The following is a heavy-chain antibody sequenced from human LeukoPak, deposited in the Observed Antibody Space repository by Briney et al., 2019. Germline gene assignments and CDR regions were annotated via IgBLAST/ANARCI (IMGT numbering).Heavy chain of an antibody. CDR2: ISSGSSYI. J-gene: IGHJ4*02. Sequence: GGSLRLSCAASGFTFSSYTMNWVRQAPGKGLEWVSSISSGSSYIYYADSVKGRFTISRDNAKNSLYLQMNSLRAEDTAVYYCARVGYYYDSSGYYPLDYWGQGTLVTVSS. V-gene: IGHV3-21*01. D-gene: IGHD3-22*01. CDR1: GFTFSSYT. CDR3: ARVGYYYDSSGYYPLDY.